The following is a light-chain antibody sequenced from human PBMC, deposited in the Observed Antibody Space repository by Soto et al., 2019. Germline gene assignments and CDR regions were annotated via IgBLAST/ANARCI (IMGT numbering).Light chain of an antibody. CDR1: QSVSSY. V-gene: IGKV3-11*01. Sequence: EIVLTQSPATLSLSPGERATLSFRASQSVSSYLACYQQKPGQAPRLLIYDASNRATGIPARFSGSGSGTDFTLTISSLEPEDFAVYYCQQRSNWPPITFGQGTKVDIK. J-gene: IGKJ1*01. CDR3: QQRSNWPPIT. CDR2: DAS.